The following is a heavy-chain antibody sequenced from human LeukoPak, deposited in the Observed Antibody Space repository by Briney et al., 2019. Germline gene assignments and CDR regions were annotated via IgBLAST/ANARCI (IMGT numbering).Heavy chain of an antibody. V-gene: IGHV3-23*01. D-gene: IGHD4-17*01. CDR3: AKDIDYGDEVPRAFDI. Sequence: GTSLRLSCAASGFTFSSYAMSWVRQAPGKGLEWVSAISGSGGSTYYADSVKGRFTISRDNSKNTLYLQMNSLRAEDTAVYYCAKDIDYGDEVPRAFDIWGQGTMVTVSS. CDR1: GFTFSSYA. J-gene: IGHJ3*02. CDR2: ISGSGGST.